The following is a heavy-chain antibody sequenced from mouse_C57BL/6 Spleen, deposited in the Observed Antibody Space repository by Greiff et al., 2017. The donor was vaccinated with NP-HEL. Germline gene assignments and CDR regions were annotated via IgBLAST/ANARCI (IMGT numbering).Heavy chain of an antibody. D-gene: IGHD4-1*01. CDR3: TRELGRGYFDY. CDR1: GFTFSNYW. J-gene: IGHJ2*01. V-gene: IGHV6-3*01. Sequence: EVMLVESGGGLVQPGGSMKLSCVASGFTFSNYWMNWVRQSPEKGLEWVAQIRLKSDNYATHYAKSVKGRFTISRDDSKSSVYLQMNNLRAEDTGIYYCTRELGRGYFDYWGQGTTLTVSS. CDR2: IRLKSDNYAT.